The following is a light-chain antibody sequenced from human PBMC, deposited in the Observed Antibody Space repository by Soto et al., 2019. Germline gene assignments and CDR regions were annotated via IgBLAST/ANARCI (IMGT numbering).Light chain of an antibody. J-gene: IGLJ2*01. CDR2: LDSDGSH. V-gene: IGLV4-69*01. Sequence: QSVLTQSPSASASLGASVKLTCTLSSGHSSYAIAWHQQQPEKGPRYLMKLDSDGSHTKGDAIPDRFSGSSSGAERYLTXXXLQXXXXXXYYCQTWGTGIHVVFGGGTKLTVL. CDR1: SGHSSYA. CDR3: QTWGTGIHVV.